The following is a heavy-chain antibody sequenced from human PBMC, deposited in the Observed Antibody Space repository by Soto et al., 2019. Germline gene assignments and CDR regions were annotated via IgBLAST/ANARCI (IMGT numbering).Heavy chain of an antibody. D-gene: IGHD2-2*01. Sequence: PSETLSLTCTVFGGSISTYYWSWIRQPPGKGLEWIGYVTYSGGPTYNPSLKSRVTISVDTSKKFSLNLTSVTAADTAVYYCARDAGYQLTGAFDIWGQGTTVTVSS. CDR3: ARDAGYQLTGAFDI. V-gene: IGHV4-59*01. J-gene: IGHJ3*02. CDR2: VTYSGGP. CDR1: GGSISTYY.